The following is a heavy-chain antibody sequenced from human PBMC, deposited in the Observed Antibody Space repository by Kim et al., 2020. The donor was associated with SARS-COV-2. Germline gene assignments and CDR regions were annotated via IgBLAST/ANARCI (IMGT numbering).Heavy chain of an antibody. CDR2: ISSSSSYI. Sequence: GGSLRLSCAASGFTFSSYSMNWVRQAPGKGLEWVSSISSSSSYIYYADSVKGRFTISRDNAKNSLYLQMNSLRAEDTAVYYCARDSVSGTGDGWFDPWGQGTLVTVSS. CDR3: ARDSVSGTGDGWFDP. D-gene: IGHD6-13*01. J-gene: IGHJ5*02. CDR1: GFTFSSYS. V-gene: IGHV3-21*01.